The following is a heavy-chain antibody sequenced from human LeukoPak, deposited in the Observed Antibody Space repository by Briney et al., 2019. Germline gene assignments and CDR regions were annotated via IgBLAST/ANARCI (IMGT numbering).Heavy chain of an antibody. Sequence: GGSLSLSCEASGSTFSRYWMSWVRQAPGRGLEWVANLAEDGSMTQYADSVKGRFTISRDNAKSSVYLQMSSLKAEDSAVYYCARDEKSGYFVYWGQGSLVSVSS. D-gene: IGHD1-26*01. J-gene: IGHJ4*02. CDR3: ARDEKSGYFVY. V-gene: IGHV3-7*01. CDR1: GSTFSRYW. CDR2: LAEDGSMT.